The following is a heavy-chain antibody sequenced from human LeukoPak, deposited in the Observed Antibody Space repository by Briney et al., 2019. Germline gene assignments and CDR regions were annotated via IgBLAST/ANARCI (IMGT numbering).Heavy chain of an antibody. J-gene: IGHJ3*02. CDR1: GYTFNNYA. CDR3: ARMYSSGWPLDPVDI. D-gene: IGHD6-19*01. CDR2: ISAYNGNT. Sequence: ASVKVSCKASGYTFNNYAISWVRQAPGQGLEWMGWISAYNGNTNYAQNFQGRVTMTTDTSTSTAYMEVRSLRSDDTAVYYCARMYSSGWPLDPVDIWGQGTVVTVS. V-gene: IGHV1-18*01.